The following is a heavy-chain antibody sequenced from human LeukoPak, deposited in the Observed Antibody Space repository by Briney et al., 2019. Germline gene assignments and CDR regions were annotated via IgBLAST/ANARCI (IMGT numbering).Heavy chain of an antibody. D-gene: IGHD3-9*01. CDR3: ASDILTGADASDF. J-gene: IGHJ3*01. Sequence: GASVKVSCKASGYTFTNYYIHWVRQAPGQGLEWMGIINPSGGSTTYAQNFQGRVSMTRDTSTTTVYMELRSLRSEDTAVYYCASDILTGADASDFWGQGTMVTVSS. CDR2: INPSGGST. CDR1: GYTFTNYY. V-gene: IGHV1-46*01.